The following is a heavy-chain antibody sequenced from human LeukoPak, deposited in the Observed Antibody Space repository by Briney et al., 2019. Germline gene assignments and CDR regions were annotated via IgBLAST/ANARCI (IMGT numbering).Heavy chain of an antibody. D-gene: IGHD3-10*01. Sequence: GASVKVSCKASGYTFTSYGISWVRQAPGQGLEWMGWISAYNGNTNYAQKLQGRVTMTTDTSTSTAYMELRSLRSDDTAVYYCARHTMVRGVPDHGYYYYMDVWGKGTTVTISS. J-gene: IGHJ6*03. CDR2: ISAYNGNT. CDR1: GYTFTSYG. CDR3: ARHTMVRGVPDHGYYYYMDV. V-gene: IGHV1-18*01.